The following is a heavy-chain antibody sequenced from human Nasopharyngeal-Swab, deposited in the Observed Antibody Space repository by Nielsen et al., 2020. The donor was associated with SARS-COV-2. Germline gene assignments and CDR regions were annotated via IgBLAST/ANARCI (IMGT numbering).Heavy chain of an antibody. CDR3: ATGSPFGTSSLGWFDP. CDR2: VNPNSGDT. J-gene: IGHJ5*02. CDR1: GYTFTSYD. V-gene: IGHV1-8*03. Sequence: ASVKVSCKASGYTFTSYDINWVRQATGQGLEWMGWVNPNSGDTGYAPNFQGRVTITRDTSISTAYMELSSLRSEDTAVYYCATGSPFGTSSLGWFDPWGQGTLVTVSS. D-gene: IGHD2-2*01.